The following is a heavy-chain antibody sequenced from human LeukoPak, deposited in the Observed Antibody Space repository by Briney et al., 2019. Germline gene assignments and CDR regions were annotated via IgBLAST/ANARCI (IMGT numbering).Heavy chain of an antibody. J-gene: IGHJ4*02. CDR3: ARVCDSSGYYEPCYFDY. V-gene: IGHV7-4-1*02. CDR1: GYTFNSYA. Sequence: ASVKVSCKASGYTFNSYAMNWVRQAPGQGLEWMGWINTNTGNPTYAQGFTGRFVFSLDTSVSTAYLQISSLKAEDTAVYYCARVCDSSGYYEPCYFDYWGQGTLVTVSS. D-gene: IGHD3-22*01. CDR2: INTNTGNP.